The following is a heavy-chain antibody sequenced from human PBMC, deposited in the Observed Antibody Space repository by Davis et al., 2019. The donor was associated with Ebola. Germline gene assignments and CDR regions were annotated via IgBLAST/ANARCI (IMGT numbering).Heavy chain of an antibody. D-gene: IGHD6-19*01. V-gene: IGHV1-8*02. J-gene: IGHJ4*02. CDR1: GGTFSSYA. Sequence: ASVKVSCKASGGTFSSYAISWVRQATGQGLEWMGWMNPNSGNTGYAQKFQGRVTMTRDTSTSTVYMELSSLRSEDTAVYYCARGHSSATGGDDYWGQGTLVTVSS. CDR2: MNPNSGNT. CDR3: ARGHSSATGGDDY.